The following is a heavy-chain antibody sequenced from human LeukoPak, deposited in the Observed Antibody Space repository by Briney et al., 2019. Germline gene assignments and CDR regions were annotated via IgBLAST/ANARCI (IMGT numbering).Heavy chain of an antibody. Sequence: SETLSLTCTVSGGSISSSSYYWGWIRQPPGKGLEWIGSIYYSGSTYYNPSLKSRVTISVDTSKNQFSLKLSSVTAADTAVYYCARALVGATMIDLWGRGTLVTVSS. D-gene: IGHD1-26*01. V-gene: IGHV4-39*01. CDR3: ARALVGATMIDL. CDR2: IYYSGST. J-gene: IGHJ2*01. CDR1: GGSISSSSYY.